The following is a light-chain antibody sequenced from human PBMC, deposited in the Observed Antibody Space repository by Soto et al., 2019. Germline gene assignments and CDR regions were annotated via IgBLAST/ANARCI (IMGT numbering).Light chain of an antibody. CDR3: QNYDSAPIT. V-gene: IGKV1-27*01. Sequence: DIQMTQSPSSLSESVGNRVSITCRASQGINNYLAWYQQKPGKVPKVLIYAASTLQPGVPSRFSGSGSGTDFTLTINSLQPDDIATYYCQNYDSAPITFGQGTRLETK. CDR1: QGINNY. CDR2: AAS. J-gene: IGKJ5*01.